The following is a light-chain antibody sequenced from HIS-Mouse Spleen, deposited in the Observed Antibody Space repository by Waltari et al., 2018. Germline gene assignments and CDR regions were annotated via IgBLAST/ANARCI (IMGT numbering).Light chain of an antibody. CDR3: QQDSSSPHT. Sequence: IQTHHSASLASSSGGSRAIITSRTRRGISSYLAWYQQKPGKAPKLLIYAASSWESGIPDRFSGSGSGTDFTLTISRLQPEDFAAYYCQQDSSSPHTFGQGTKLEIK. CDR1: RGISSY. V-gene: IGKV1-12*01. CDR2: AAS. J-gene: IGKJ2*01.